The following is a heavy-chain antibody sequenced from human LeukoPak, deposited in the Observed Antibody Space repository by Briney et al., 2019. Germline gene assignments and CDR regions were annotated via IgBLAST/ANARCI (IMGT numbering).Heavy chain of an antibody. CDR1: GGSISSYY. Sequence: PSETLSLTCTVSGGSISSYYWSWLRQPPGKGLEWIGYIYYSGSTNYNPSLKSRVTISVDTSKNQFSLKLSSVTAADTAVYYCAREVEWELGFDYWGQGTLVTVSS. CDR3: AREVEWELGFDY. V-gene: IGHV4-59*01. D-gene: IGHD1-26*01. CDR2: IYYSGST. J-gene: IGHJ4*02.